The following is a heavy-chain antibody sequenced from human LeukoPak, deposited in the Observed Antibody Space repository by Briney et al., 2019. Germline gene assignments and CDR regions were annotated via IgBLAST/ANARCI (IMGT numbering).Heavy chain of an antibody. J-gene: IGHJ4*02. D-gene: IGHD3-3*01. V-gene: IGHV3-21*04. CDR3: ARVWWIRFLDY. Sequence: GGSLRLSCAASGFTFSSYSMNWVRQAPGKGLEWVSSISSSISYIYYADSVKGRFTISRDNAKNSLYLQMNSLRAEDTAVYYCARVWWIRFLDYWGQGTLVTVSS. CDR1: GFTFSSYS. CDR2: ISSSISYI.